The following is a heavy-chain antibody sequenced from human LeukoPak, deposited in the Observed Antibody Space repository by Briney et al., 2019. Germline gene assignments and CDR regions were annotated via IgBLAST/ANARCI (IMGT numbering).Heavy chain of an antibody. CDR2: ISGDGGST. V-gene: IGHV3-43*02. CDR1: GFTFDDYA. Sequence: PGGSLRLSCAASGFTFDDYAMHWVRQAPGKGLEWVSLISGDGGSTYYADSVKGRFTISRDNSKNSLYLQMNSLRTEDTALYYCAKDMGGSGYSGYDPFPLWGQGTLVTVSS. D-gene: IGHD5-12*01. CDR3: AKDMGGSGYSGYDPFPL. J-gene: IGHJ4*02.